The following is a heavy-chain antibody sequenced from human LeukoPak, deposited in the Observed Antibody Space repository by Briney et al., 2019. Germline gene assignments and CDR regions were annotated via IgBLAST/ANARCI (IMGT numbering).Heavy chain of an antibody. J-gene: IGHJ4*02. CDR3: ARIKSSNKDPTSGSYFLY. CDR2: INPNSGGT. Sequence: GASVKVSCKASGYTLTGYYMHWVRQAPGQGLEWMGWINPNSGGTNYAQKFQGRVTMPRDTSISTAYMEPSRLRSDDTAVYYCARIKSSNKDPTSGSYFLYWGQGTLVTVSS. D-gene: IGHD1-26*01. CDR1: GYTLTGYY. V-gene: IGHV1-2*02.